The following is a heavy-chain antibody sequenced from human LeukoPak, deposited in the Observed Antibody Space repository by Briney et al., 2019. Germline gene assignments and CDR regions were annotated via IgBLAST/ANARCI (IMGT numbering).Heavy chain of an antibody. J-gene: IGHJ4*02. V-gene: IGHV3-33*01. CDR3: ARRLGYCSGGSCYAGTFDY. Sequence: PGGSLRLSCPASGFTFSSYGIHWVRQAPGKGLEWVAFIWYDGSTKYYADSVKGRFTISRDNSKNTLYPQMNSLRAEDTAVYYCARRLGYCSGGSCYAGTFDYWGQGTLVTVSS. CDR1: GFTFSSYG. D-gene: IGHD2-15*01. CDR2: IWYDGSTK.